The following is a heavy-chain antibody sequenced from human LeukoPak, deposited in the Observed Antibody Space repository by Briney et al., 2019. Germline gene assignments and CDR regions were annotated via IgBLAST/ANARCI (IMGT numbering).Heavy chain of an antibody. D-gene: IGHD2-2*01. CDR1: GFTFSSYA. V-gene: IGHV4-59*01. CDR2: IYYSGST. CDR3: AGYCSSTSCPFDY. J-gene: IGHJ4*02. Sequence: GSLRLSCAASGFTFSSYAMSWVRQPPGKGLEWIGYIYYSGSTNYNPSLKSRVTISVDTSKNQFSLKLSSVTAADTAVYYCAGYCSSTSCPFDYWGQGTLVTVSS.